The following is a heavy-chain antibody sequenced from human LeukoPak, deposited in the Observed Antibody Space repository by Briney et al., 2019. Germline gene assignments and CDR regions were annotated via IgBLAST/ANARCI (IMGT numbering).Heavy chain of an antibody. CDR2: INHSGST. V-gene: IGHV4-34*01. CDR1: GGSFSGYY. D-gene: IGHD6-6*01. Sequence: SETLSLTCAVHGGSFSGYYWSWIRQPPGKGLEWIGEINHSGSTNYNPSLKSRVTISVDTSKNQFSLKLSSVTAADTAVYYCAALNIATRPWCFDYWGQGTLVTVSS. J-gene: IGHJ4*02. CDR3: AALNIATRPWCFDY.